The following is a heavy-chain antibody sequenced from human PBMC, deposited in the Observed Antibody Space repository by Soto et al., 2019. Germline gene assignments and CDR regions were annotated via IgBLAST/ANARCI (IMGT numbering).Heavy chain of an antibody. Sequence: GGSLRLSCAASGFTFSSYGMHWVRQAPGKGLEWVAVISYDGSNKYYADSVKGRFTISRDNSKNTLYLQMNSLRAEDTAVYYCAKEFYYESSGYYYNWFXPWSQGTLVTVSS. V-gene: IGHV3-30*18. J-gene: IGHJ5*02. CDR1: GFTFSSYG. CDR2: ISYDGSNK. D-gene: IGHD3-22*01. CDR3: AKEFYYESSGYYYNWFXP.